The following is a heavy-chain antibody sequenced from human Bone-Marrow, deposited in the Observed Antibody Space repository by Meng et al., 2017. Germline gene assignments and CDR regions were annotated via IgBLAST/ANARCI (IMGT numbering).Heavy chain of an antibody. CDR2: IKSKTDGETA. V-gene: IGHV3-15*02. Sequence: VGAGGTLLGPRGSCILPCAGSGFTFRNAWMSWVRQAPGKGLEWVGRIKSKTDGETADYAAPVKGRFTISRDDSQNTLYLQMNSLKTEDTGVYYCQWLSTHPPDQWGQGTLVTVSS. D-gene: IGHD3-22*01. CDR1: GFTFRNAW. CDR3: QWLSTHPPDQ. J-gene: IGHJ4*01.